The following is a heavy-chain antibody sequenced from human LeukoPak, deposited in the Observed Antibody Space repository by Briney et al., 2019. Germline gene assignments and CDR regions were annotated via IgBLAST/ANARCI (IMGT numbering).Heavy chain of an antibody. J-gene: IGHJ4*02. CDR1: GFTFSSYV. CDR2: IWNDGSHT. V-gene: IGHV3-33*01. Sequence: GGSLRLSCAASGFTFSSYVMHWVRQAPGKGLEGLAVIWNDGSHTYYADSAKGRFTVSRDNSQNTLYLQMNSLRGDDTAVYYCARLQCTSGTCYSVYFFDYWGQGAQVTVSS. D-gene: IGHD2-15*01. CDR3: ARLQCTSGTCYSVYFFDY.